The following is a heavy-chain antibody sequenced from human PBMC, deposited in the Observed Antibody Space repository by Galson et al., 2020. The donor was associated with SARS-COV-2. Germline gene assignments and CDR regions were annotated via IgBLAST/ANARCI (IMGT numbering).Heavy chain of an antibody. CDR3: ARDQKPPTGFVGGTFDY. CDR2: ISYDGSNK. V-gene: IGHV3-30*04. Sequence: GESLKISCAASGFTFSSYAMHWVRQAPGKGLEWVAVISYDGSNKYYADSVKGRFTISRDNSKNTLYLQMNSLRAEDTAVYYCARDQKPPTGFVGGTFDYWGQGTLVTVSS. J-gene: IGHJ4*02. CDR1: GFTFSSYA. D-gene: IGHD1-26*01.